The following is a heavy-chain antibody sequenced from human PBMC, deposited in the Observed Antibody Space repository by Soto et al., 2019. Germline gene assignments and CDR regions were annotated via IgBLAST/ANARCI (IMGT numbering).Heavy chain of an antibody. CDR2: TYYSGST. V-gene: IGHV4-59*08. Sequence: QVQLQESGPGLVKSLETLSLTCTVSGGSISSYYWSWIRQPPGTGLEWIGYTYYSGSTNYNPSLKSRVTISVDTSKNQFSLKLTSVTAADTAVYYCARHYCGGGGCYYFDYWGQGTLVTVSS. CDR1: GGSISSYY. CDR3: ARHYCGGGGCYYFDY. D-gene: IGHD2-15*01. J-gene: IGHJ4*02.